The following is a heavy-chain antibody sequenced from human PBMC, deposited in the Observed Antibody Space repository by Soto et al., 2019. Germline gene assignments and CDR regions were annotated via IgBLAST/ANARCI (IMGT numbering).Heavy chain of an antibody. J-gene: IGHJ5*02. Sequence: GGSLRLSCAASGFTFDDYAMHWVRQAPGKGLEWVSGTSWNSGSIGYADSVKGRFTISRDNAKNSLYLQMNSLRAEDTALYYCAGFPQDIVVVPAAIPWGQGTLVTVSS. CDR2: TSWNSGSI. V-gene: IGHV3-9*01. CDR3: AGFPQDIVVVPAAIP. CDR1: GFTFDDYA. D-gene: IGHD2-2*02.